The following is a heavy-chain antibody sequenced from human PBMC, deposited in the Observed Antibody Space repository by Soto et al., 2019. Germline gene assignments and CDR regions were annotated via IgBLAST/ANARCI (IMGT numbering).Heavy chain of an antibody. Sequence: TSSHLAQPGVLQAPWKGLEWVSAIRGSGGDTYYAASVKGRFTISRDNSKNTRFLQMNSLGAEDTAVYYSAQDLTLYYQSAGDYWGQETLVTVS. D-gene: IGHD2-8*01. J-gene: IGHJ4*02. V-gene: IGHV3-23*01. CDR2: IRGSGGDT. CDR3: AQDLTLYYQSAGDY. CDR1: TSSHLA.